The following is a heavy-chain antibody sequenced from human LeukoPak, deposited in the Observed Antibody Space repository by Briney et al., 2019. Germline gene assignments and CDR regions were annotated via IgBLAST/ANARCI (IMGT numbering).Heavy chain of an antibody. J-gene: IGHJ4*02. CDR2: IKTEAEGGTT. CDR3: STEVFTGNYYDTYY. V-gene: IGHV3-15*01. Sequence: GGSLRLSCAAPNITFTNAWMNWVRQAPGKGLEWVGRIKTEAEGGTTNYAAPVKGRFVISRDDLKKTLFLQMTGLKPEDTAVYYCSTEVFTGNYYDTYYWGLGTQVTVSS. D-gene: IGHD3-3*01. CDR1: NITFTNAW.